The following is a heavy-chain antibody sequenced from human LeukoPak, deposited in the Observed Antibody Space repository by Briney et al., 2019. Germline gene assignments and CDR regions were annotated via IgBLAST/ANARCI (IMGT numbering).Heavy chain of an antibody. D-gene: IGHD3/OR15-3a*01. V-gene: IGHV4-39*01. CDR3: ARQTGSGLFILP. Sequence: SETLSLTCSVSGGSISSSTYSWGWIRQPPGKGLEWIGSVYSSGSPYYNASLKSQVSISIDTSKNQFSLRLTSVTAADTAVYYCARQTGSGLFILPGGQGTLVTVSS. CDR1: GGSISSSTYS. CDR2: VYSSGSP. J-gene: IGHJ4*02.